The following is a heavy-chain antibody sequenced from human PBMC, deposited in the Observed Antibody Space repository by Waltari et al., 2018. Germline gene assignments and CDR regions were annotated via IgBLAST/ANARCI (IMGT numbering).Heavy chain of an antibody. V-gene: IGHV3-74*01. J-gene: IGHJ4*02. D-gene: IGHD3-16*01. CDR1: GFTFGGYT. CDR2: INTDGSSA. CDR3: ARDGGGNGYIHY. Sequence: EVQLLESGGGLVQPGGSLRLSCVASGFTFGGYTMTWVRQAPGKGLDWVSRINTDGSSANYADSVKGRFTISRDNGKNTLYLQMNSLRAEDTAVYYCARDGGGNGYIHYWGQGTLVTVSS.